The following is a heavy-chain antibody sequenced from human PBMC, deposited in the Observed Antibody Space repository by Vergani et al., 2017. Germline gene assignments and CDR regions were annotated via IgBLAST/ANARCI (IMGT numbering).Heavy chain of an antibody. CDR2: IIPILGIA. Sequence: QVQLVQSGAEVKKPGSSVKVSCKASGGTFSSYTISWVRQAPGQGLEWMGRIIPILGIANYAQKFQGRVTITADKSTSTAYMELSSLRSEDTAVYYCAREGTKYSSSWYGYWGQGTLVTVSS. J-gene: IGHJ4*02. V-gene: IGHV1-69*02. CDR1: GGTFSSYT. CDR3: AREGTKYSSSWYGY. D-gene: IGHD6-13*01.